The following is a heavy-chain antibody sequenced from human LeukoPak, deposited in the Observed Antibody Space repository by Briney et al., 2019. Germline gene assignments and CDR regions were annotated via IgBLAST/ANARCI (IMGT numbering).Heavy chain of an antibody. D-gene: IGHD5-24*01. CDR2: ISAYNGNT. J-gene: IGHJ3*02. CDR1: GYTFTSYG. Sequence: ASVKVSCKASGYTFTSYGISWVRQAPGQGLEWMGLISAYNGNTTYAKTLQGRVTMTTDTSTSTAYLELRSLRSDDTAVYYCARPFGGYKSVSYQKSAFDIWGQGTMVTVSS. CDR3: ARPFGGYKSVSYQKSAFDI. V-gene: IGHV1-18*01.